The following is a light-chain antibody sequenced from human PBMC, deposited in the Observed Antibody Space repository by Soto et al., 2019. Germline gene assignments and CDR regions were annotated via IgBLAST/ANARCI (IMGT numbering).Light chain of an antibody. CDR3: SSYTSSSTLV. CDR1: SSDVGGYNY. CDR2: EVS. Sequence: SVLTQPASVSXSPGQSITISCTGTSSDVGGYNYVSWYQQHPGKAPKLMIYEVSNRPSGVSNRFSGSKSGNTASLTISGLQAEDEADYYCSSYTSSSTLVFGGGTKLTVL. V-gene: IGLV2-14*01. J-gene: IGLJ2*01.